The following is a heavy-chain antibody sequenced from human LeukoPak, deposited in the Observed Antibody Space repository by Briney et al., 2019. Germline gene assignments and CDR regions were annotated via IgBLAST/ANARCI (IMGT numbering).Heavy chain of an antibody. Sequence: SETLSLTCTVSGDSISSGGYYWRWIRQHPRKGLEWIGYIYYIGSTSYNPSLKSRVIISVDTSKNQFSLKLSSVTAADTAVYYCARAEGMFWSDYYTDWGQGTLVTVSS. CDR3: ARAEGMFWSDYYTD. CDR2: IYYIGST. V-gene: IGHV4-31*03. CDR1: GDSISSGGYY. J-gene: IGHJ4*02. D-gene: IGHD3-3*01.